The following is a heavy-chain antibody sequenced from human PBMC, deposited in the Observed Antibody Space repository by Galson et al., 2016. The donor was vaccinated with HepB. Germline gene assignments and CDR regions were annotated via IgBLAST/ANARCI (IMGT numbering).Heavy chain of an antibody. V-gene: IGHV3-48*02. J-gene: IGHJ4*02. CDR2: ISGTTHTF. CDR3: ARDFSWSFEN. Sequence: SLRLSCAASGFTFSPSSMDWVRQAPGKGLEWLSYISGTTHTFVSYADSLRGRFTISRDNAKNSLYLHLNSLRDEDTAVYYCARDFSWSFENWGQGTLATVSS. CDR1: GFTFSPSS. D-gene: IGHD3-3*01.